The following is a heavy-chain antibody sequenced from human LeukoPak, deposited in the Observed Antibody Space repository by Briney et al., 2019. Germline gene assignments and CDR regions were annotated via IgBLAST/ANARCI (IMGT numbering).Heavy chain of an antibody. V-gene: IGHV3-7*01. CDR2: IKQDGSEK. D-gene: IGHD4/OR15-4a*01. J-gene: IGHJ5*02. CDR3: AKDSNYGQGWFDP. CDR1: GFTFSSYW. Sequence: GGSLRLSCAASGFTFSSYWMSWVRQAPGKGLEWVANIKQDGSEKYYVDSVKGRFTISRDNSKNTLYLQMNSLRAEDTAVYYCAKDSNYGQGWFDPWGQGTLVTVSS.